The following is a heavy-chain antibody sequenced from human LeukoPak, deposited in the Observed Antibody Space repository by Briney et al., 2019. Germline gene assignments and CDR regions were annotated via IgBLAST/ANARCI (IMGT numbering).Heavy chain of an antibody. CDR3: ARTGSGWYYFDD. CDR2: ISAYNGNT. J-gene: IGHJ4*02. CDR1: GYTFTSYG. V-gene: IGHV1-18*01. Sequence: APVKVSCKASGYTFTSYGISWVRQAPGQGLGWMGWISAYNGNTNYAQKLQGRVTMTTDTSTSTAYMELRSLRSDDTAVYYCARTGSGWYYFDDWGQGTLVSVSS. D-gene: IGHD6-19*01.